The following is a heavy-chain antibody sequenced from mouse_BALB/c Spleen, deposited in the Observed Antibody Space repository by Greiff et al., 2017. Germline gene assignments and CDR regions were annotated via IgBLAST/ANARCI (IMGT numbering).Heavy chain of an antibody. J-gene: IGHJ4*01. D-gene: IGHD1-1*01. V-gene: IGHV5-6*02. CDR1: GFTFSSYG. CDR2: ISSGGSYT. CDR3: ARHYVLRDAMDY. Sequence: EVMLVESGGDLVKPGGSLKLSCAASGFTFSSYGMSWVRQTPDKRLEWVATISSGGSYTYYPDSVKGRFTISRDNAKNTLYLQMSSLKSEDTAMYYCARHYVLRDAMDYWGQGTSVTVSS.